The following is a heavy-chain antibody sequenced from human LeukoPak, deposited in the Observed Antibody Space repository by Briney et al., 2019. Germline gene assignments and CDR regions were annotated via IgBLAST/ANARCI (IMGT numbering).Heavy chain of an antibody. CDR3: ARDHSSGWYSDYFDY. J-gene: IGHJ4*02. CDR1: GFTFSNYA. V-gene: IGHV3-30*03. CDR2: ISYDGSNK. D-gene: IGHD6-19*01. Sequence: GGSLRLSCAASGFTFSNYAMHWVRQAPDKGLPWVTVISYDGSNKYYADSVKGRFTISRDNSKNTLYLQMDSLRAEDTAVYYCARDHSSGWYSDYFDYWGQGTLVTVSS.